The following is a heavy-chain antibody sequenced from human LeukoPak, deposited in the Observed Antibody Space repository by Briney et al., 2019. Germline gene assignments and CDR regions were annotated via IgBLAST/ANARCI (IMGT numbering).Heavy chain of an antibody. CDR1: GYTFTSYY. V-gene: IGHV1-46*01. J-gene: IGHJ3*02. D-gene: IGHD5-12*01. Sequence: ASVKVTCKASGYTFTSYYMHWVRQATGQGLEWMGIINPSGGSTSYAQKFQGRVTMTRDTSTSTVYMELSSMRSEDTAVYYCARVATGPRGAFDIWGQGTMVTVSS. CDR3: ARVATGPRGAFDI. CDR2: INPSGGST.